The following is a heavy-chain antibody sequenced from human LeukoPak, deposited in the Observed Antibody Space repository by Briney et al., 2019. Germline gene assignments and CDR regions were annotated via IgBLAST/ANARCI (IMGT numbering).Heavy chain of an antibody. Sequence: GGSLRLSCAASGFTFSSHAMSWVRQAPGKGLEWVSAISGSGGSTYYADSVKGRFTISRDNSKNTLYLQMNSLRAEDTAVYYCAKWRNGRVVAATHFDYWGQGTLVTVSS. CDR3: AKWRNGRVVAATHFDY. J-gene: IGHJ4*02. CDR1: GFTFSSHA. V-gene: IGHV3-23*01. D-gene: IGHD2-15*01. CDR2: ISGSGGST.